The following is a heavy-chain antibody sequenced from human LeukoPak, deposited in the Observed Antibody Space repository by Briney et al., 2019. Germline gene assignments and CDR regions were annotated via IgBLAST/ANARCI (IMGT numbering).Heavy chain of an antibody. V-gene: IGHV4-59*01. CDR3: ARGIQLWPSYYYYGMDV. Sequence: PSETLSLTCTVSGCSISSYYWSWIRQPPGKGLEWIGYIYYSGSTNYNPSLKSRVTISVDTSKNQFSLKLSSVTAADTAVYYCARGIQLWPSYYYYGMDVWGQGTTVTVSS. CDR2: IYYSGST. CDR1: GCSISSYY. D-gene: IGHD5-18*01. J-gene: IGHJ6*02.